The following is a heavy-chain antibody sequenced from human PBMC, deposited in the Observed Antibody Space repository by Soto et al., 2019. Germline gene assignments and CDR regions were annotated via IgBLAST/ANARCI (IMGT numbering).Heavy chain of an antibody. CDR3: ARGFSAGKGSPPDF. CDR1: GFTFTNYA. D-gene: IGHD6-13*01. V-gene: IGHV3-23*01. Sequence: EVQLLESGGGLVQPGGSLRLSCAASGFTFTNYAMSWVRQAPGKGLEWVAGIVGADSVKGRFYADSVKGRFTISRDNSKNTLSLQMNSLRAEDTAVYYCARGFSAGKGSPPDFWGQGSLVTVSS. J-gene: IGHJ4*02. CDR2: IVGADSVKGR.